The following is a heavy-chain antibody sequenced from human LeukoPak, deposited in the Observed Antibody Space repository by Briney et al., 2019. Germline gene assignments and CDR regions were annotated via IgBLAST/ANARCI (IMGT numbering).Heavy chain of an antibody. CDR3: ASHSAAGRDY. D-gene: IGHD6-13*01. CDR2: IYTSGST. Sequence: SETLSLTCTVSGGSISSGSYYWSWIRQPAGKGLEWIRRIYTSGSTNYNPSLKSRVTISVDTSKNQFSLKLSSVTAADTAVYYCASHSAAGRDYWGQGTLVTVSS. V-gene: IGHV4-61*02. CDR1: GGSISSGSYY. J-gene: IGHJ4*02.